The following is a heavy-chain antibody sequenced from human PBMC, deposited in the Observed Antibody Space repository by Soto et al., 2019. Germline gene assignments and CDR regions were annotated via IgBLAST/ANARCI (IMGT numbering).Heavy chain of an antibody. V-gene: IGHV3-9*01. CDR2: ISWNSGSI. D-gene: IGHD5-12*01. CDR3: AKDKRWLRSAFYV. J-gene: IGHJ3*01. CDR1: GFTFDDYA. Sequence: PGGSLRLSCAASGFTFDDYAMHWVRQAPGKGLEWVSGISWNSGSIGYADSVKGRFTISRDNAKNSLYLQMNSLRAEDTALYYCAKDKRWLRSAFYVWGQGTMVTVSS.